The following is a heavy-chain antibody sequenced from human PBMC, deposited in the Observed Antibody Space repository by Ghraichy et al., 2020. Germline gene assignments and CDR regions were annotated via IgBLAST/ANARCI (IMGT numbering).Heavy chain of an antibody. D-gene: IGHD2-21*01. V-gene: IGHV4-59*01. CDR2: IDYSGST. J-gene: IGHJ5*02. CDR3: ARGYAYSGSRDS. Sequence: SQTLSLTCTISGGSMRNYYWNWIRQPPGKGLEWIGHIDYSGSTLYSLSLRSRVTISLDTSQSHFSLKVTAVTAADTAVYYCARGYAYSGSRDSWGRGTLVTVSS. CDR1: GGSMRNYY.